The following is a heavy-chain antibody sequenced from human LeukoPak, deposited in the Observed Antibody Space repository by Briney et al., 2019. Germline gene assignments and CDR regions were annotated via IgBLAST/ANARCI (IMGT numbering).Heavy chain of an antibody. V-gene: IGHV3-30-3*01. J-gene: IGHJ3*02. CDR3: ASLTGYSSGCNI. CDR1: GFTFSSYA. Sequence: GRSLRLSCAASGFTFSSYAMHWVRQAPGKGLEWVALISYDGINPYYADSVKGRFTFSRDNSKNTLYLQMNSLRAEDTAVYYCASLTGYSSGCNIWGQGTMVTVSS. CDR2: ISYDGINP. D-gene: IGHD6-19*01.